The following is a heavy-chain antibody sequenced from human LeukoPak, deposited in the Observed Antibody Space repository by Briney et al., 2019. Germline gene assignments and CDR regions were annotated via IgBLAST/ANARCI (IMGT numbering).Heavy chain of an antibody. CDR1: GGSISSSSYY. V-gene: IGHV4-39*01. Sequence: PSETLSLTCTVSGGSISSSSYYWGWIRQPPGKGLEWIGSIYYSGSTYYNPSLKSRVTLSVDTSKNQFSLKLSSVTAADTAVYYCARQGYYYDSSGYYVFFDYWGQGTLVTVSS. D-gene: IGHD3-22*01. CDR2: IYYSGST. J-gene: IGHJ4*02. CDR3: ARQGYYYDSSGYYVFFDY.